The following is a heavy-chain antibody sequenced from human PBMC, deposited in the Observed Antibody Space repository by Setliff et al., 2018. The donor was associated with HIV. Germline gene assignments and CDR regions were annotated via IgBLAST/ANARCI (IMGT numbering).Heavy chain of an antibody. CDR1: ASSISSDYC. CDR2: THHSGST. V-gene: IGHV4-38-2*01. J-gene: IGHJ4*02. Sequence: SETLSLTCAVSASSISSDYCWGWIRQPPGKGLEWIGSTHHSGSTYYNPSLKSRVTISVDTSKNQLSLKLRSVTAADTAVYYCAREKGYSDTRGHYYGGVFENCGQGTLVTVSS. CDR3: AREKGYSDTRGHYYGGVFEN. D-gene: IGHD3-22*01.